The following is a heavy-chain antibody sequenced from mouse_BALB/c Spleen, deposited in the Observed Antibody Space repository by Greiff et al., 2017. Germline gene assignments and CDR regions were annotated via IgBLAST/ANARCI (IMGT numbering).Heavy chain of an antibody. V-gene: IGHV10-1*02. J-gene: IGHJ4*01. CDR1: GFTFNTYA. Sequence: EVQVVESGGGLVQPKGSLKLSCAASGFTFNTYAMNWVRQAPGKGLEWVARIRSKSNNYATYYADSVKDRFTISRDDSQSMLYLQMNNLKTEDTAMYYCVRGYGGNYWGQGTSVTVSS. CDR3: VRGYGGNY. CDR2: IRSKSNNYAT. D-gene: IGHD1-1*02.